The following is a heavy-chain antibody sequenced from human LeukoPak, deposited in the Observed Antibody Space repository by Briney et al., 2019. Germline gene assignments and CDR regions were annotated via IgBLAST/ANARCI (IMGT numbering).Heavy chain of an antibody. J-gene: IGHJ1*01. Sequence: SETLSLTCAAYGGSFSGYYWSWIRQPQGKGLEWIGEINHSGSTNYNPSLKSRVTISVDTSKNQFSLKLSSVNAADTAVYYCARRVIAALGFQHWGQGTLVTVSS. CDR3: ARRVIAALGFQH. V-gene: IGHV4-34*01. CDR1: GGSFSGYY. D-gene: IGHD2-21*01. CDR2: INHSGST.